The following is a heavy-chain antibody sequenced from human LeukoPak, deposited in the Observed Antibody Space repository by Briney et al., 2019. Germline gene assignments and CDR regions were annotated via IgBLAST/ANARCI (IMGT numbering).Heavy chain of an antibody. D-gene: IGHD5-24*01. CDR2: IYYSGST. V-gene: IGHV4-39*07. J-gene: IGHJ4*02. Sequence: SETLSLTCTVSGGSISSSSYYWGWIRQPPGKGLEWIGSIYYSGSTYYNPSLKSRVTISVDTSKNQFSLKLSSVTAADTAVYYCARLGRGWLQFREYYFDYWGQGTLVTVSS. CDR3: ARLGRGWLQFREYYFDY. CDR1: GGSISSSSYY.